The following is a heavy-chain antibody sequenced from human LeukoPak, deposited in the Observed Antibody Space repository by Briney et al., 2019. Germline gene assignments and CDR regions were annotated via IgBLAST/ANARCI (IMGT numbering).Heavy chain of an antibody. D-gene: IGHD6-19*01. CDR3: VGVIGWQPGY. Sequence: GGSLRLSCAASAGFTFSDYWMNWVRQAPGKGLEWVAIISQDGREKLYVDSVKGRFTISRDNAKSSLYLQINSVRAEDTAVYYCVGVIGWQPGYWGQGTLVTVSS. V-gene: IGHV3-7*01. CDR2: ISQDGREK. CDR1: AGFTFSDYW. J-gene: IGHJ4*02.